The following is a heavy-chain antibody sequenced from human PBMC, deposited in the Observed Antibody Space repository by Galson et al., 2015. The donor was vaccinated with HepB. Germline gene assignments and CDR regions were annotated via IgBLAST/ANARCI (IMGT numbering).Heavy chain of an antibody. CDR1: GGAFSSYA. D-gene: IGHD1-7*01. Sequence: SVKVSCKASGGAFSSYAISWVRQAPGQGLEWMGGIIPIFGTANYAQKFQGRVTITADESTSTAYMELRSLRSDDTAVYYCARTEDNWNYAVDVWGQGTIVTVSS. V-gene: IGHV1-69*13. CDR3: ARTEDNWNYAVDV. CDR2: IIPIFGTA. J-gene: IGHJ3*01.